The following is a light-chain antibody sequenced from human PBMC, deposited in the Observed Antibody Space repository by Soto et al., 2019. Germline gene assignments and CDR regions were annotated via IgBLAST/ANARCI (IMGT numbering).Light chain of an antibody. J-gene: IGKJ4*01. CDR2: KAS. Sequence: DIQMTQSPSTLSASVGDRVTITCRASQSISSWLAWYQQKPAKAPKLLIYKASSLEIVVPSGFSGSGSGTEFTLTISSLLPDDLATYYFQQYNNYPTFGGGTKVVIK. CDR1: QSISSW. V-gene: IGKV1-5*03. CDR3: QQYNNYPT.